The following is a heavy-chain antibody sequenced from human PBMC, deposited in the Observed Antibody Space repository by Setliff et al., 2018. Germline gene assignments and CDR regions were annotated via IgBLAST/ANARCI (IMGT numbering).Heavy chain of an antibody. CDR3: ARVDFTMIQGVIGH. J-gene: IGHJ1*01. D-gene: IGHD3-10*01. V-gene: IGHV4-39*07. Sequence: SETLSLTCTVSGGSVSSTSHYWGWIRQAPGKGMEWIGSVYYSGYTYYKPSLQSRVTMSVDTSKNQFSLKLTSQTAADTAVYYCARVDFTMIQGVIGHWGQGTLVTVSS. CDR1: GGSVSSTSHY. CDR2: VYYSGYT.